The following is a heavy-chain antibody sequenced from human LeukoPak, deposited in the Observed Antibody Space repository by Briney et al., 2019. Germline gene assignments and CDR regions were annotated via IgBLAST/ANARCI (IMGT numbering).Heavy chain of an antibody. CDR3: ARGGDSSGYYYPVFDY. V-gene: IGHV4-4*07. J-gene: IGHJ4*02. CDR1: GGSISSYY. Sequence: SETLSLTCTVSGGSISSYYWSWIRQPAGKGLEWIGRIYTSGSTNYNPSLKSRVTISVDTSENQFSLKLSSVTAADTAVYYCARGGDSSGYYYPVFDYWGQGTLVTVSS. CDR2: IYTSGST. D-gene: IGHD3-22*01.